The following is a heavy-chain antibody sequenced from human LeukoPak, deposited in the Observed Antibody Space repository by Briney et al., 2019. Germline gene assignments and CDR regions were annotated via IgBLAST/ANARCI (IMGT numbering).Heavy chain of an antibody. CDR2: INNDGSGT. V-gene: IGHV3-74*01. D-gene: IGHD3-3*01. CDR3: ARLMYYDFWSGFDY. CDR1: GFTFSSYW. Sequence: GGSLRLSCAASGFTFSSYWMHWVRQAPGKGPVWVSRINNDGSGTTYADSVKGRFTISRDDAKNTLYLQMNSLRAEDTAVYYCARLMYYDFWSGFDYWGQGTLVTVSS. J-gene: IGHJ4*02.